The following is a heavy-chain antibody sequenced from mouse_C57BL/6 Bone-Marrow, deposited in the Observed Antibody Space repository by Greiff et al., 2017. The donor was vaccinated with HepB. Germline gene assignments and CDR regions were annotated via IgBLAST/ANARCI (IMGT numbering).Heavy chain of an antibody. V-gene: IGHV1-85*01. Sequence: QVQLQQSGPELVKPGASVKLSCKASGYTFTSYDINWVKQRPGQGLEWIGWIYPRDGSTKYNEKFKGKATLTVDTSSSTAYMELHSLTSEDSAVYFCARYGNYEGHSGFAYWGQGTLVTVSA. CDR3: ARYGNYEGHSGFAY. CDR1: GYTFTSYD. CDR2: IYPRDGST. J-gene: IGHJ3*01. D-gene: IGHD2-1*01.